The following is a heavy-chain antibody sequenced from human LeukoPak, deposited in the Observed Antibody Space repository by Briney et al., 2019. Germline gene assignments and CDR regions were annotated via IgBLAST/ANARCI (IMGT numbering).Heavy chain of an antibody. CDR2: TYYRSKWYN. D-gene: IGHD6-19*01. V-gene: IGHV6-1*01. CDR3: ARDFGTTGWHTFDY. Sequence: SQTLSLTGVVSGDSVSSKNGAWNWIRQSPSRGLEWLGRTYYRSKWYNDYAESMEGRMTISQDTSKNQYSLHLNSVTPDDTAVYYCARDFGTTGWHTFDYWGQGTLVTVSS. CDR1: GDSVSSKNGA. J-gene: IGHJ4*02.